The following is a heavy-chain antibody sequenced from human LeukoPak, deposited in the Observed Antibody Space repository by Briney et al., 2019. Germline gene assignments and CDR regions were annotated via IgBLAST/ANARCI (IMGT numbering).Heavy chain of an antibody. D-gene: IGHD3-3*01. CDR1: GFTFSSYS. CDR2: IKQDGSEK. V-gene: IGHV3-7*01. J-gene: IGHJ6*03. Sequence: GGSLRLSCATSGFTFSSYSMTWVRQAPGKGLEWVAKIKQDGSEKNYVDSVKGRFTISRDNTKDSLFLQVNSLRAEDTAAYYCARAMGTSYGFWSGSYTVSYFYYMDVWGKGTTVTVSS. CDR3: ARAMGTSYGFWSGSYTVSYFYYMDV.